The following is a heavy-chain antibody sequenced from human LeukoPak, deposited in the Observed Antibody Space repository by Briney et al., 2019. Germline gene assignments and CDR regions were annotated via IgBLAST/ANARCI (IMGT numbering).Heavy chain of an antibody. CDR1: GLIFSDHY. J-gene: IGHJ4*02. Sequence: GGSLRLSCAVSGLIFSDHYIDWVRQAPGKGLEWVGRSRNKAQSFTVHYAASVKGRFTISRDDSKNSLYLQMDSLKTEDTAVYYCARPPYAGSYSIDYWGQGTLVTVSS. CDR2: SRNKAQSFTV. V-gene: IGHV3-72*01. D-gene: IGHD1-26*01. CDR3: ARPPYAGSYSIDY.